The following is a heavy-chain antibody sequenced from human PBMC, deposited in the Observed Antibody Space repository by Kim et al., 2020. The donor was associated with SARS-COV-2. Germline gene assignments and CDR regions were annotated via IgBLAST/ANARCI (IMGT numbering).Heavy chain of an antibody. CDR1: GGSVSSGSYY. V-gene: IGHV4-61*01. CDR2: IYYSGST. J-gene: IGHJ6*02. Sequence: SETLSLTCTVSGGSVSSGSYYWSWIRQPPGKGLEWIGYIYYSGSTNYNPSLKSRVTISVDTSKNQFSLKLSSVTAADTAVYYCARAEGYYYGMDVWGQGTTVTVSS. CDR3: ARAEGYYYGMDV.